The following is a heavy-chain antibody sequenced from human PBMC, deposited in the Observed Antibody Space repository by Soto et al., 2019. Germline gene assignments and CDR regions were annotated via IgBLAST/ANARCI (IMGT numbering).Heavy chain of an antibody. CDR2: ISSSGSTI. CDR1: GFTFSSYE. J-gene: IGHJ5*02. Sequence: PGGSLRLSCAASGFTFSSYEMNWVRQAPGKGLEWVSYISSSGSTIYYADSVKGRFTISRDNAKNSPYLQMNSLRAEDTAVYYCVVAEEDWFDPWGQGTLVTVSS. CDR3: VVAEEDWFDP. V-gene: IGHV3-48*03. D-gene: IGHD2-15*01.